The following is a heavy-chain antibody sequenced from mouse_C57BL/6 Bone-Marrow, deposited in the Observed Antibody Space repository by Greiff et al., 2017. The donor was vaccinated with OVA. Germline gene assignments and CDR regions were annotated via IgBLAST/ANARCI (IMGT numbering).Heavy chain of an antibody. D-gene: IGHD3-2*02. CDR3: TRGGQLRLRPYAMDY. CDR1: GYTFTSYW. V-gene: IGHV1-5*01. J-gene: IGHJ4*01. Sequence: VQLQQSGTVLARPGASVKMSCKTSGYTFTSYWMHWVKQRPGQGLEWIGAIYPGNSDTSYNQKFKGKAKLTAVTSASTAYMELSSLTNEDSAVYYCTRGGQLRLRPYAMDYWGQGTSVTVSS. CDR2: IYPGNSDT.